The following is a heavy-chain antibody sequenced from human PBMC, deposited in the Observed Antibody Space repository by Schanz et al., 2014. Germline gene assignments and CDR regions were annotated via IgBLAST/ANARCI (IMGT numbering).Heavy chain of an antibody. CDR2: LTEGGGGT. J-gene: IGHJ1*01. V-gene: IGHV3-23*01. CDR3: AKDHAGSDILTALGN. CDR1: GFNFNTYA. Sequence: EAQLLESGGGLAQPGGSLRLACAASGFNFNTYAMSWVRQAPGKGLEWVSGLTEGGGGTYYTDAVKGRFTISRDSSKNTLYLQMNSLRVDDTAVYYCAKDHAGSDILTALGNWGQGTLVTVSS. D-gene: IGHD3-9*01.